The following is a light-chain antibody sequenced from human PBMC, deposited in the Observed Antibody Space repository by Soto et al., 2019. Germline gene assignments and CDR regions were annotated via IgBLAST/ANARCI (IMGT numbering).Light chain of an antibody. CDR1: QGVSGS. V-gene: IGKV1D-12*01. J-gene: IGKJ2*01. CDR2: GAA. Sequence: DIQMTQSPSSVSASVGDRVTITCRASQGVSGSLAWYQQKPGEAPKLLIYGAATLQSGVPSRFSGSYSGTYFTLTITSLQPEDFATYYCQQTDTYPYTFGQGTKLQIK. CDR3: QQTDTYPYT.